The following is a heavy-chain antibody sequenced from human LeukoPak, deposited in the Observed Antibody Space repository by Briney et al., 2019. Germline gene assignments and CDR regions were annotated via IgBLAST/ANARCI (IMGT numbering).Heavy chain of an antibody. V-gene: IGHV3-23*01. J-gene: IGHJ4*02. CDR3: AKEMKYYDFWSGYYCIDY. D-gene: IGHD3-3*01. Sequence: GGSLRLSCAASGFTFSSYAMSWVRQAPGKGLEWVSAISGSGGSTYYAGSVKGRFTISRDNSKNTLYLQMNSLRAEDTAVYYCAKEMKYYDFWSGYYCIDYWGQGTLVTVSS. CDR2: ISGSGGST. CDR1: GFTFSSYA.